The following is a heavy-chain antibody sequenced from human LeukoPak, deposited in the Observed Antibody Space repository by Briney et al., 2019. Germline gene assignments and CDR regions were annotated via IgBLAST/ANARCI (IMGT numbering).Heavy chain of an antibody. Sequence: GGSLRLSCAASGFTISSNYMSWVRQAPGKGLEWGSVIYSGGRTYYEDSVKGRFTISRDNSKNALYLQMNSLRAEDTAVYYWARGGYSGSYYDLVYWGQGTLVTVSS. D-gene: IGHD3-10*01. CDR2: IYSGGRT. J-gene: IGHJ4*02. CDR1: GFTISSNY. CDR3: ARGGYSGSYYDLVY. V-gene: IGHV3-53*01.